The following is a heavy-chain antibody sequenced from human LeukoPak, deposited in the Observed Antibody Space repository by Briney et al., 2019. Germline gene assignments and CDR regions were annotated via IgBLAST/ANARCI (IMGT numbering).Heavy chain of an antibody. D-gene: IGHD3-16*01. J-gene: IGHJ4*02. V-gene: IGHV3-30*19. Sequence: GGSLRLSCAASGFTFSSYGMHWVRQAPGKGLEWVAVILSDGSKEFYADSVKGRFAISRDNSKSTLYLHMNSLRAEDTAVYYCANIPNSFGPDYWGQGSLVTVSS. CDR1: GFTFSSYG. CDR3: ANIPNSFGPDY. CDR2: ILSDGSKE.